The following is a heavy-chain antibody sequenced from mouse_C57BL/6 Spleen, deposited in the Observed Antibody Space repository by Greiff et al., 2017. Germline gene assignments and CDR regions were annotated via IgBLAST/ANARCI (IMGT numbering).Heavy chain of an antibody. CDR3: ARSYYYGSSDQAWFAY. D-gene: IGHD1-1*01. Sequence: QVHVKQSGPELVKPGASVKISCKASGYSFTSYYIHWVKQRPGQGLEWIGWLYPGSGNTKYNEKFKGKATLTADTSSSTAYMQLSSLTSEDSAVYYCARSYYYGSSDQAWFAYWGQGTLVTVSA. V-gene: IGHV1-66*01. J-gene: IGHJ3*01. CDR2: LYPGSGNT. CDR1: GYSFTSYY.